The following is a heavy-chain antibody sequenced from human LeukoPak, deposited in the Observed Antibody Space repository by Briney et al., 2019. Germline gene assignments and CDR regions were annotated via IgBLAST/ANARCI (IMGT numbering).Heavy chain of an antibody. V-gene: IGHV1-3*01. CDR1: GYTFTNFA. D-gene: IGHD2-8*01. CDR2: VTPGDGNT. CDR3: AKDVMGTFDY. Sequence: ASVKVSCKASGYTFTNFAIHWIRQAPGQRLEWMAWVTPGDGNTRYSQKFQGRVTFTSDTSASTTYMELSSLRSEDTAIYYCAKDVMGTFDYWGPGTLVTVSS. J-gene: IGHJ4*02.